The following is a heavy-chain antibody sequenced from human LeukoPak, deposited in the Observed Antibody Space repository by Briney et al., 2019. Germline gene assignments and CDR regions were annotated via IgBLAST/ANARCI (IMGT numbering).Heavy chain of an antibody. V-gene: IGHV3-11*04. CDR3: ARDVVFGWSQNFDC. D-gene: IGHD3-3*01. CDR2: ISYSGDTI. CDR1: EFTFSDYY. J-gene: IGHJ4*02. Sequence: PGGSLRLSCAASEFTFSDYYMSWIRQAPGKGLEWVSYISYSGDTIYYADSVKGRFTVSRDNAKNSLYLQMNSLRADDTAVYYCARDVVFGWSQNFDCWGQGTLVTVSS.